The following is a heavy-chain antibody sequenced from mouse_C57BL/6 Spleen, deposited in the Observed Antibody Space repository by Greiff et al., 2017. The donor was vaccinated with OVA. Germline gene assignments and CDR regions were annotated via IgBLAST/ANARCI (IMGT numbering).Heavy chain of an antibody. CDR3: ARNYGSPYYYAMDY. CDR1: GYSFTDYN. J-gene: IGHJ4*01. Sequence: VQLQQSGPELVKPGASVKISCKASGYSFTDYNMNWVKQSTGKSLEWIGVINPNYGTTSYNQKFKGKATLTVDQSSSTAYMQLNSLTSEDSAVYYCARNYGSPYYYAMDYWGQGTSVTVSS. D-gene: IGHD1-1*01. V-gene: IGHV1-39*01. CDR2: INPNYGTT.